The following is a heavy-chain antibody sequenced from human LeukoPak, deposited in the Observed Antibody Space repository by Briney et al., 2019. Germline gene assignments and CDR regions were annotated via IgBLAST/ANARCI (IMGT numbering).Heavy chain of an antibody. CDR1: VYTFTGYY. CDR2: SNPNSGST. D-gene: IGHD6-19*01. Sequence: GSSVKVSCKASVYTFTGYYMHWVRQAPGQGREGMGWSNPNSGSTNHAPNLQGTGTKTSDTSISTAYTELSMRGCDDTAVYYCARVQGSGCYYFDDWGPGALVTVSS. V-gene: IGHV1-2*02. J-gene: IGHJ4*02. CDR3: ARVQGSGCYYFDD.